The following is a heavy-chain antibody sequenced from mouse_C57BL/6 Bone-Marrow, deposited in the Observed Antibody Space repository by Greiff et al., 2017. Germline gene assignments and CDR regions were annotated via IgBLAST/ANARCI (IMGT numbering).Heavy chain of an antibody. J-gene: IGHJ4*01. D-gene: IGHD1-1*01. CDR1: GYTFTSYW. CDR2: IYPGSGST. V-gene: IGHV1-55*01. CDR3: ARLQSYYDAMDY. Sequence: VQLQQPGAELVKPGASVKMSCKASGYTFTSYWITWVKQRPGQGLEWIGDIYPGSGSTNYNEKFTSKATLTVDTSSSTANMQISSLTSEDSAVYYCARLQSYYDAMDYWGQGTSVTVSS.